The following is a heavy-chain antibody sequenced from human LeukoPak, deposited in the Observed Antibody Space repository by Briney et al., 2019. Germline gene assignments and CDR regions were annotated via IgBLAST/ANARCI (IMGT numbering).Heavy chain of an antibody. J-gene: IGHJ4*02. CDR1: GYTFIDYY. V-gene: IGHV1-2*02. Sequence: RASVRVSCKASGYTFIDYYMHWVRQAPAQGLEWMGWINPKSGGTNHVQKFQDRVTMTWDTSISTAYMELTRLKSDDTAVYYCARDHNGADYWGQGTLVTVPS. D-gene: IGHD2-8*01. CDR3: ARDHNGADY. CDR2: INPKSGGT.